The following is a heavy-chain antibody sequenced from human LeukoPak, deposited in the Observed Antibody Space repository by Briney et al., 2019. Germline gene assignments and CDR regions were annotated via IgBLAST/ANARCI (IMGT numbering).Heavy chain of an antibody. D-gene: IGHD3-22*01. CDR1: GFTFSSYS. Sequence: GGSLRLSCAASGFTFSSYSMNWVRQAPGKGLEWVSSISSSSNYKYYADSVKGRFTISRDNAKNSLFLQMNSLRAEDTAVYYCASSLSRVYYDSSGYPDYWGQGSLVTVSS. J-gene: IGHJ4*02. V-gene: IGHV3-21*01. CDR2: ISSSSNYK. CDR3: ASSLSRVYYDSSGYPDY.